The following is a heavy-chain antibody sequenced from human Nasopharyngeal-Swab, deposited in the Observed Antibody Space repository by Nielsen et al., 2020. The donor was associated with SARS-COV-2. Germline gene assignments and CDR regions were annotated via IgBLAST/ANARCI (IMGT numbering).Heavy chain of an antibody. CDR3: ARGQEFGYYYYMDV. CDR2: INSDGSDT. Sequence: GESLKISCAASGFTFSAYWMHWVRQDPGKGLVWVSRINSDGSDTTYADSVRGRFTISRDNSKNTVYLQLNTLRPEDTAVYYCARGQEFGYYYYMDVWGKGTAVTVSS. V-gene: IGHV3-74*01. CDR1: GFTFSAYW. J-gene: IGHJ6*03. D-gene: IGHD3-3*01.